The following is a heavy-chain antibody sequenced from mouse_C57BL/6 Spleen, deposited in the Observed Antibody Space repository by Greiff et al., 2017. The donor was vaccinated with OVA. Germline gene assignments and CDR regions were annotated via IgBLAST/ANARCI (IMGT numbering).Heavy chain of an antibody. CDR2: INPNYGTT. V-gene: IGHV1-39*01. D-gene: IGHD1-1*01. CDR1: GYSFTDYN. CDR3: ARGGTGSLWYFDV. Sequence: EVKLVESGPELVKPGASVKISCKASGYSFTDYNMNWVKQSNGKSLEWIGVINPNYGTTSYNQKFKGKATLTVDQSSSTAYMQLNSLTSEDSAVYYCARGGTGSLWYFDVWGTGTTVTVSS. J-gene: IGHJ1*03.